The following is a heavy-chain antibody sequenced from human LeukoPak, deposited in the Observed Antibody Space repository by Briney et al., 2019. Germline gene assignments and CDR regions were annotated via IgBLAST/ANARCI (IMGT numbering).Heavy chain of an antibody. CDR2: INAYNGNT. Sequence: GASVKVSCKASGYTFTSSGISWVRQAPGQGLEWMGWINAYNGNTNYEQKLQGRVTMTTDTSTSTAYMELSSLRSEDTAVYYCAVFNLGIAVAGSSWGQGTLVTVSS. V-gene: IGHV1-18*01. CDR1: GYTFTSSG. J-gene: IGHJ4*02. D-gene: IGHD6-19*01. CDR3: AVFNLGIAVAGSS.